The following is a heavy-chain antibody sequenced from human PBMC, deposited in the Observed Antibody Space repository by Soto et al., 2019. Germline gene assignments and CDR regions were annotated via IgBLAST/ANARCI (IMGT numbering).Heavy chain of an antibody. J-gene: IGHJ5*02. CDR2: INHSGST. CDR1: GGSFSGYY. V-gene: IGHV4-34*01. CDR3: ARGKYYDLWSGYQNWFDP. D-gene: IGHD3-3*01. Sequence: PSETLSLTCAVYGGSFSGYYWSWIRQPPGQGLEWIGEINHSGSTNYNPSLKSRVTISVDTSKNQFSLKLSSVTAADTAVYYCARGKYYDLWSGYQNWFDPWGQGTLVTVSS.